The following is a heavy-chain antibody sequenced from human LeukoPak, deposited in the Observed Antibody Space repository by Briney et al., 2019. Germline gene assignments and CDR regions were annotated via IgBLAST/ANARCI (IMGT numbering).Heavy chain of an antibody. J-gene: IGHJ6*04. V-gene: IGHV4-59*01. CDR3: ARAFGSGSYYTYDYYYYGMDV. CDR2: IYYSGST. Sequence: SETLSLTCTVSGGSISSYYWSWIRQPPGKGLEWLGYIYYSGSTNYNPSLKSRVTISVDTSKNRFSLKLSSVTAADTAVYYCARAFGSGSYYTYDYYYYGMDVWGKGTTVTVSS. D-gene: IGHD3-10*01. CDR1: GGSISSYY.